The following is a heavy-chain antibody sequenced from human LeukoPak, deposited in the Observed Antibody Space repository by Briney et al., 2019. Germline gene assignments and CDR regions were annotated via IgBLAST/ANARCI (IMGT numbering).Heavy chain of an antibody. D-gene: IGHD5-18*01. J-gene: IGHJ6*02. CDR3: ARDGGYSYGYEYYYYYGMDV. V-gene: IGHV4-59*01. CDR2: IYYSGST. CDR1: GGSISSYY. Sequence: PSETLSLTCTASGGSISSYYWSWIRQPPGKGLEWIGYIYYSGSTNYNPSLKSRVTISVDTSKNQFSLKLSSVTAADTAVYYCARDGGYSYGYEYYYYYGMDVWGQGTTVTVSS.